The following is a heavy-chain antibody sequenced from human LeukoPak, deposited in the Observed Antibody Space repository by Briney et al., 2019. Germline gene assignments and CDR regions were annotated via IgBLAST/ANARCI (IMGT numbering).Heavy chain of an antibody. Sequence: SETLSLTCTVSGGSISSYYWSWIRQSAGEGLEWIGHISISGSTNYNPSLKSRVTMSVDTSKNQFSLKLSSVTAADTAVYYCARRASGPFDYWGQGTLVTVSS. CDR2: ISISGST. V-gene: IGHV4-4*07. CDR3: ARRASGPFDY. J-gene: IGHJ4*02. CDR1: GGSISSYY.